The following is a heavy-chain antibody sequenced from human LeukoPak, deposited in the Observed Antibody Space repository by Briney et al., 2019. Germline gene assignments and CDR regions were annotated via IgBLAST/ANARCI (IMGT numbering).Heavy chain of an antibody. V-gene: IGHV4-59*01. Sequence: KSSETLSLTCTVSGGSISSYYWSWIRQPPGKGLEWIVYIYYSGSTNYNPSLKSRVTISVDTSKNKFSLKLSSVTPADTAVYYCARVPFTAEYSYGYRNPDNWFDPWGQGTLVTVSS. CDR2: IYYSGST. CDR3: ARVPFTAEYSYGYRNPDNWFDP. J-gene: IGHJ5*02. CDR1: GGSISSYY. D-gene: IGHD5-18*01.